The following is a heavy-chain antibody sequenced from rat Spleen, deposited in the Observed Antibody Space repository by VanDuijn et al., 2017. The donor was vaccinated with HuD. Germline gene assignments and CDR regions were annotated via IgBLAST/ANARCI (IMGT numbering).Heavy chain of an antibody. D-gene: IGHD1-11*01. J-gene: IGHJ2*01. CDR1: GFNFNDNW. CDR3: AREGNYGGLGD. Sequence: EVRLVESGGGLVQPGGSLKLSCAASGFNFNDNWMGWVRQAPGKGLEWIGEINKDSSRIKYIPSLKDKFTISRDNAQNTLYLQMSKLGSEDTAIYYCAREGNYGGLGDWGQGVMVTVSS. CDR2: INKDSSRI. V-gene: IGHV4-2*01.